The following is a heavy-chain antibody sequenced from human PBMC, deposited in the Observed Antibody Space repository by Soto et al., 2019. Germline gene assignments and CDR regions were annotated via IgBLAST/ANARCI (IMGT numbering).Heavy chain of an antibody. CDR1: GGTFSSYA. D-gene: IGHD6-19*01. V-gene: IGHV1-69*13. J-gene: IGHJ5*02. CDR2: IIPIFGTA. CDR3: ARKDYSSGWFNNWFDP. Sequence: SVKVSCKASGGTFSSYAISWVRQAPGQGLEWMGGIIPIFGTANYAQKFQGRVTITADESTSTAYMELSSLRSEDTAVYYCARKDYSSGWFNNWFDPWGQGTLVTAPQ.